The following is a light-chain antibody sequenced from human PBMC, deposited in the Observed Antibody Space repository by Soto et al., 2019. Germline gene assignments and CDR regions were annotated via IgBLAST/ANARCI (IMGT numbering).Light chain of an antibody. CDR2: DVS. CDR3: CSYAGSYTEV. Sequence: QSALTQPRSVSGSPGQPVTMSCTGTSSDVGGYNFVSWYQQHPGKAPKLMIYDVSERPSGVPDRFFGSKSGNTASLTISGLQAEDEADYYCCSYAGSYTEVFGTGTKVTVL. V-gene: IGLV2-11*01. J-gene: IGLJ1*01. CDR1: SSDVGGYNF.